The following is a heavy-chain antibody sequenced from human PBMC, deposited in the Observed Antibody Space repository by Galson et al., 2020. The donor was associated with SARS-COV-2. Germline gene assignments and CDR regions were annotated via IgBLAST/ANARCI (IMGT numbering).Heavy chain of an antibody. D-gene: IGHD2-15*01. CDR1: GFTFSSYG. V-gene: IGHV3-30*18. Sequence: GESLKISCAASGFTFSSYGMHWVRQAPGKGLEWVAVISYDGSNKYYADSVKGRFTISRDNSKNTLYLQMNSLRAKDTAVYYCAKAMAAYCSGGSCYTNYFDYWGQGTLVTVSS. CDR3: AKAMAAYCSGGSCYTNYFDY. CDR2: ISYDGSNK. J-gene: IGHJ4*02.